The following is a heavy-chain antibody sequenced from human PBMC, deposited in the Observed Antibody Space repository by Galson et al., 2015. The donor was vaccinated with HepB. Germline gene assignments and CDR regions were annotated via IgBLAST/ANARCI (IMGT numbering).Heavy chain of an antibody. CDR3: AKVSAAQGGAYYYYGMDV. V-gene: IGHV3-9*01. CDR2: ISWNSGSI. Sequence: SLRLSCAASGFTFDDYAMHWVRQIPGKGLEWVSGISWNSGSIGYADSVKGRFTISRDNAKNSLYLQMDSLETEDTALYYCAKVSAAQGGAYYYYGMDVWGQGTTVTVSS. J-gene: IGHJ6*02. CDR1: GFTFDDYA. D-gene: IGHD2-15*01.